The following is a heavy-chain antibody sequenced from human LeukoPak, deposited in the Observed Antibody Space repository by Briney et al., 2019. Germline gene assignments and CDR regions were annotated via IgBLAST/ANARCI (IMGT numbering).Heavy chain of an antibody. J-gene: IGHJ4*02. D-gene: IGHD5-18*01. CDR3: ARQDLAGYSYGPYYFDY. V-gene: IGHV4-59*08. CDR1: GGSISSYY. CDR2: IYYSGST. Sequence: SEALSLTCTVSGGSISSYYWSWIRQPPGKGLEWIGYIYYSGSTNYNPSLKSRVTISVDTSKNQFSLKLSSVTAADTAVYYCARQDLAGYSYGPYYFDYWGQGTLVTVSS.